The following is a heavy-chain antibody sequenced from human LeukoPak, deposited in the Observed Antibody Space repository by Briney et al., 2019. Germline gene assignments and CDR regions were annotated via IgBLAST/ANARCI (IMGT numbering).Heavy chain of an antibody. CDR1: GFTFSSYS. Sequence: PGGSLRLSCAASGFTFSSYSMNWVRQAPGKGLEWVSSISSSSSYIYYADSVKGRFTISRDNAKNSLYLQMNSLRAEDTAVYYCARDFRITIFGVVDYWGQGTLVTISS. J-gene: IGHJ4*02. V-gene: IGHV3-21*01. CDR2: ISSSSSYI. CDR3: ARDFRITIFGVVDY. D-gene: IGHD3-3*01.